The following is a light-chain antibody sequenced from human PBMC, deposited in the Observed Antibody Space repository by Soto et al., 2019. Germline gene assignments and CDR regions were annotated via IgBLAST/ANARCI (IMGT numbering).Light chain of an antibody. J-gene: IGKJ5*01. CDR1: QSVSTN. CDR3: QQRSNWPTT. CDR2: GAS. Sequence: EIVMTQSPATLSVSPGERATLSCRASQSVSTNLAWYQQKAGQAPRLLIYGASTRATSIPARFSGSGSGTDFTLTISSLEPEDFAVYYCQQRSNWPTTFGQGTRLEIK. V-gene: IGKV3-15*01.